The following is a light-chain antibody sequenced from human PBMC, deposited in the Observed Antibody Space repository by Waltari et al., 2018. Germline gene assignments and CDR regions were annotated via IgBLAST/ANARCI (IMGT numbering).Light chain of an antibody. CDR1: QSLVQSDGNTF. CDR3: LQSSQWPYA. Sequence: DVVMTQSPLSLAVTIGQPASISCWSSQSLVQSDGNTFLNWFHQRPGQSPRRLIYKVSNRESGVPDRFSGSGSGTAFTLKISRVEAEDVGIFYCLQSSQWPYAFGQGTKLEIK. V-gene: IGKV2-30*02. CDR2: KVS. J-gene: IGKJ2*01.